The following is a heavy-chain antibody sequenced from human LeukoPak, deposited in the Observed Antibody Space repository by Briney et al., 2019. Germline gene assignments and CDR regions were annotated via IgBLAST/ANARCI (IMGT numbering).Heavy chain of an antibody. V-gene: IGHV4-39*01. D-gene: IGHD3-16*01. J-gene: IGHJ3*01. Sequence: PSETLSLTCTVSGGSISSSNYYWGWIRQPPGKGLEWIGSIYYSGSTYYNPSLKSRVAISVDTSKNQFSLKLSSVTAADTAVYYCAHFRGGSFDFWGQGTMATVSS. CDR1: GGSISSSNYY. CDR2: IYYSGST. CDR3: AHFRGGSFDF.